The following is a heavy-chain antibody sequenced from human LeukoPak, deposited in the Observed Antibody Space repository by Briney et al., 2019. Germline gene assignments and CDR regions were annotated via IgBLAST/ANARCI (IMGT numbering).Heavy chain of an antibody. CDR2: FYPEDGET. CDR1: GYTLTELS. J-gene: IGHJ3*02. CDR3: ATGRGGITMIALGAFDI. V-gene: IGHV1-24*01. Sequence: GASVNVSCKVSGYTLTELSMHWVRQAPGKGLEWMGGFYPEDGETIYAQKFQGRVTMTEDTSTDTAYMELSSLRSEDTAVYYCATGRGGITMIALGAFDIWGQGTMVTVSS. D-gene: IGHD3-22*01.